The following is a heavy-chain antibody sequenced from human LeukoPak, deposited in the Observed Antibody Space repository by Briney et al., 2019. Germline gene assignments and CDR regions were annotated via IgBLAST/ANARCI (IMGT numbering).Heavy chain of an antibody. CDR2: IYYSGSN. V-gene: IGHV4-39*01. J-gene: IGHJ6*03. Sequence: SETLSLTCTVSGGSISSSSYYWGWIRQPPGKGLEWIVSIYYSGSNYYNPTHKSRVTISGDTSKNQFSLKLSSVTAADTAVYYCARGRANYDFWSGYHYYYMDVWGKGTTVTVSS. CDR1: GGSISSSSYY. D-gene: IGHD3-3*01. CDR3: ARGRANYDFWSGYHYYYMDV.